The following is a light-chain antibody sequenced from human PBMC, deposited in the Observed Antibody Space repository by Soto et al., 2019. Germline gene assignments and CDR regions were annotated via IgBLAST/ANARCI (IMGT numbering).Light chain of an antibody. V-gene: IGKV1-5*01. CDR1: QSIGSW. Sequence: DIQMTQSPSTLSASVGDRVTMTFRSRQSIGSWLAWYHHKPGRAPKLLIFDGARLESGVPSRFSGSGSGTEFTFNFSTFKPAEFATYDCQQYNKFSPTFGQGTQV. CDR2: DGA. CDR3: QQYNKFSPT. J-gene: IGKJ1*01.